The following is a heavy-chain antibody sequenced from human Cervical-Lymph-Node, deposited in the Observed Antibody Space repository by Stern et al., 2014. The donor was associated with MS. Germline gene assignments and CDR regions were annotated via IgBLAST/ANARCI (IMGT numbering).Heavy chain of an antibody. CDR3: TRDIAAAATGFDY. Sequence: VQLVESGAAVKKPGTSVKVSCKASGYTLTNHYIHWVRQAPGQGLEWMGIVSPSSGTTAYAQRFQGRVTMTRDTSTSTFYLDLSSLTSEDTAVYFCTRDIAAAATGFDYWGQGTLVTVSS. CDR2: VSPSSGTT. D-gene: IGHD6-13*01. J-gene: IGHJ4*02. CDR1: GYTLTNHY. V-gene: IGHV1-46*01.